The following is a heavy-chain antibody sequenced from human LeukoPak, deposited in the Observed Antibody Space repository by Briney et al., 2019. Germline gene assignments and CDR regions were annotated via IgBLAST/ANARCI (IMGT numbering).Heavy chain of an antibody. CDR1: GFTFSSYA. CDR3: ARDFRTSSTSCSTPDY. D-gene: IGHD2-2*01. V-gene: IGHV3-30-3*01. J-gene: IGHJ4*02. CDR2: ISYDGSNK. Sequence: GGSLRLSCAASGFTFSSYAMHWVRQAPGKGLEWVAVISYDGSNKYYADSVKGRFTISRDNSKNTLYLQMNSLRAEDTAAYYCARDFRTSSTSCSTPDYWGQGTLVTVSS.